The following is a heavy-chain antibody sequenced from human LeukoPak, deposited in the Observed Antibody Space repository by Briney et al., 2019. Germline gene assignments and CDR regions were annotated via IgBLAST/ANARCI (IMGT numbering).Heavy chain of an antibody. CDR3: ARHYYDASGYLYYFDY. CDR1: GGSFSGYF. CDR2: INHSGNT. J-gene: IGHJ4*02. V-gene: IGHV4-34*01. Sequence: SETLSLTCAVYGGSFSGYFWNWIRQPPGKGLEWIGEINHSGNTSYNPSLKSRVSISVDTSYNQFSLQLTSVTAADTALYYCARHYYDASGYLYYFDYWGQGTLVTVSS. D-gene: IGHD3-22*01.